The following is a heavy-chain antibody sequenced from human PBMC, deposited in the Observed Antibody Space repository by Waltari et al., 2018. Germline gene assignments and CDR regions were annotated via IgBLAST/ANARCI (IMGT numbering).Heavy chain of an antibody. Sequence: RQAPGQGLEWMGWINPNSGGTNYAQKFQGRVTMTRDTSISTAYMELSRLRSDDTAVYYCARIAAAGHGMDVWGQGTTVTVSS. V-gene: IGHV1-2*02. CDR3: ARIAAAGHGMDV. J-gene: IGHJ6*02. CDR2: INPNSGGT. D-gene: IGHD6-13*01.